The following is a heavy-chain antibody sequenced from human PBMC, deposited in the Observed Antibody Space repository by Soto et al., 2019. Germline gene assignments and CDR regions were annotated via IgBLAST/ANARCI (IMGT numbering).Heavy chain of an antibody. CDR3: SRDIAAPFYYYYYYMDV. CDR1: GFTFGDYA. J-gene: IGHJ6*03. D-gene: IGHD6-6*01. Sequence: GGSLRLSCTASGFTFGDYAMSWFRQAPGKGLEWVGFIRSKAYGGTTEYAASVKGRFTISRDDSKSIAYLQMNSLKTVDTAVYYCSRDIAAPFYYYYYYMDVWGKGTTVTVSS. V-gene: IGHV3-49*03. CDR2: IRSKAYGGTT.